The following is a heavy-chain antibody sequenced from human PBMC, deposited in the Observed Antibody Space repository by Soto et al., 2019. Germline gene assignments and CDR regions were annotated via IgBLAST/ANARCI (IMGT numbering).Heavy chain of an antibody. CDR3: ARLNKYYYYYGMDV. CDR1: GGSFTGNY. Sequence: SETLSLTCAVYGGSFTGNYRSWIRQPPGKGLEWIGEVNDSGSTNFNPSLKSRVTISVDTSKKQFTLKLTSVTAADTAVYYCARLNKYYYYYGMDVWGQGTTVTVSS. V-gene: IGHV4-34*01. CDR2: VNDSGST. J-gene: IGHJ6*02.